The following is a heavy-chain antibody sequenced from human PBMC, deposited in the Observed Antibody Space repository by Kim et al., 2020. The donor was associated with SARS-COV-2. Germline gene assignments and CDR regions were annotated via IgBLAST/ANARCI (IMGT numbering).Heavy chain of an antibody. CDR2: VSYDGSNK. CDR3: ARDRAIYLYSSNWGLDY. V-gene: IGHV3-30*04. CDR1: GFTFSNYA. Sequence: GGSLRLSCAASGFTFSNYAMHWVRQAPGKGLEWVAVVSYDGSNKYYVDSVKGRFTISRDNSRNTLYLQMNSLRTEDTAVYYCARDRAIYLYSSNWGLDYWGQGTLVTVSS. J-gene: IGHJ4*02. D-gene: IGHD6-13*01.